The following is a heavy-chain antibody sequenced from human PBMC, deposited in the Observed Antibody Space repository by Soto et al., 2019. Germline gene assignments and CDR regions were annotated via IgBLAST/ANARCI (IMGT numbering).Heavy chain of an antibody. J-gene: IGHJ4*02. Sequence: SETLSLTCTVSGASLNNNHYYWSWIRQSPGKGLEWIGHIYDIGSTYNNPSLEGRATISVDTSKNQFSLKLTSVTAADTAIYYCARGLASEKVDSRGQGTLVTVSS. V-gene: IGHV4-30-4*01. CDR2: IYDIGST. D-gene: IGHD5-12*01. CDR3: ARGLASEKVDS. CDR1: GASLNNNHYY.